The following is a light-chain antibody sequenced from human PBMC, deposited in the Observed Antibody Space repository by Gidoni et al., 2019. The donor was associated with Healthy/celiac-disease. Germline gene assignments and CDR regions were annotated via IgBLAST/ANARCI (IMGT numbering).Light chain of an antibody. Sequence: DIVMTQSPLSLPVTPGEPASISCRSSQSLLHSNGFNYLDWYLQRPGQSPQLLIYLVSTRASGVPDRFSSRGSGAVFTLNISRVDAEVVVNYYCMHALQILYTFGQGTKLEIK. J-gene: IGKJ2*01. CDR3: MHALQILYT. CDR1: QSLLHSNGFNY. V-gene: IGKV2-28*01. CDR2: LVS.